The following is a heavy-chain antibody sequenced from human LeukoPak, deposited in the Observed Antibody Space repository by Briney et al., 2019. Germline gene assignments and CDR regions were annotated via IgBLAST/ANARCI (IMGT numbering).Heavy chain of an antibody. D-gene: IGHD3-22*01. CDR1: GGSFSGYY. J-gene: IGHJ6*03. CDR2: INHSGST. Sequence: SETLSLTCAVYGGSFSGYYWSWIRQPPGKGLEWIGEINHSGSTNYNPSLKSRVTISVDTSKNQFSLKLSSVTAADTAVYYCARDRFDDSSGYYYHYYYYMDVWGKGTTVAVSS. CDR3: ARDRFDDSSGYYYHYYYYMDV. V-gene: IGHV4-34*01.